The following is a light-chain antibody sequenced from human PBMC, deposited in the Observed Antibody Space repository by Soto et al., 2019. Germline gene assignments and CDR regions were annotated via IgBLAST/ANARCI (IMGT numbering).Light chain of an antibody. CDR3: QQYDNSPTWT. Sequence: EIVLTQSPGTLSLSPGERATLSCRASQSVSSSSLAWYQQKPGQAPRLLIYGASSMATGIPDRFSGSGSGTDFTLTISRLEPEDFAVYYCQQYDNSPTWTFGQGTKVEIK. V-gene: IGKV3-20*01. J-gene: IGKJ1*01. CDR2: GAS. CDR1: QSVSSSS.